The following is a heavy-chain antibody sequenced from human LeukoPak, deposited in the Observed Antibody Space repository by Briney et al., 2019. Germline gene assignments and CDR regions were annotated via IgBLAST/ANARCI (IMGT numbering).Heavy chain of an antibody. J-gene: IGHJ4*02. CDR2: INPSGGST. V-gene: IGHV1-46*01. CDR3: ASGGGEAKNGLWSGPFAY. CDR1: GYTFTRHY. D-gene: IGHD3-3*01. Sequence: GASVKVSCKASGYTFTRHYMHWVRQAPGQGLEWMGIINPSGGSTNYAQKFQGRVTITRDTSTSTVYMELSSLRSEDTAVYYCASGGGEAKNGLWSGPFAYWGQGTLVTVHS.